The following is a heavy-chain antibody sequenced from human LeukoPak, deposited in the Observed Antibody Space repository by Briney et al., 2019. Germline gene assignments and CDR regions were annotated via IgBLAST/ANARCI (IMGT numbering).Heavy chain of an antibody. V-gene: IGHV4-39*01. CDR2: IYYSGST. CDR3: ASGVVPAAIPRFDP. J-gene: IGHJ5*02. Sequence: KPSETLSLTCTVSGGSISSSSYYWGWIRQPPGKGLEWIGSIYYSGSTYYNPSLKSRVTISVDTSKNQFSLKLSSVTAADTAVYYCASGVVPAAIPRFDPWGQGTLVTVSS. D-gene: IGHD2-2*02. CDR1: GGSISSSSYY.